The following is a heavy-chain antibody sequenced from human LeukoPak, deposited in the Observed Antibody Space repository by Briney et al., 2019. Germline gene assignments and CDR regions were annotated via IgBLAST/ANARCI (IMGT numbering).Heavy chain of an antibody. Sequence: ASVKVSCKASGYTFTSYYMHWVRQAPGQGLEWMGIINPTGGSTSYAQTFQGRVTITRDTYTSTVYMELSSLRSEDTAVYYCARGTDTAMVEWYHYYYGMDVWGQGTTVTVSS. CDR2: INPTGGST. CDR1: GYTFTSYY. D-gene: IGHD5-18*01. CDR3: ARGTDTAMVEWYHYYYGMDV. J-gene: IGHJ6*02. V-gene: IGHV1-46*01.